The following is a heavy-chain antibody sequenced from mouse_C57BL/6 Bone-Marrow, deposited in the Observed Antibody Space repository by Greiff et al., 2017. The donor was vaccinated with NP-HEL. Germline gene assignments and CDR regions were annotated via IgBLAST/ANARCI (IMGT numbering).Heavy chain of an antibody. Sequence: QVQLQQPGAELVRPGSSVKLSCKASGYTFTSYWMHWVKQRPIQGLEWIGNIDPSDSETNYNQKFKDKATLTVDKSSSTAYMQLSSLTSEDSAVYYCARDYYSNYGFAYWGQGTLVTVSA. CDR2: IDPSDSET. J-gene: IGHJ3*01. CDR3: ARDYYSNYGFAY. CDR1: GYTFTSYW. D-gene: IGHD2-5*01. V-gene: IGHV1-52*01.